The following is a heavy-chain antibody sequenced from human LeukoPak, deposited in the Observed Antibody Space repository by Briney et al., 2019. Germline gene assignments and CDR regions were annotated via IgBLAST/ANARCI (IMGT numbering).Heavy chain of an antibody. Sequence: GGSLRLSCAASGFTFSSYEMNWVRQAPGKGLEWVSYISSSGSTIYYADSVKGRFTISRDNAKNSLYLQMNSLRAEDTAVYYCVRDRAQLLWDYYYYYGMDVWGQGTTVTVSS. J-gene: IGHJ6*02. D-gene: IGHD2-2*01. CDR3: VRDRAQLLWDYYYYYGMDV. CDR2: ISSSGSTI. CDR1: GFTFSSYE. V-gene: IGHV3-48*03.